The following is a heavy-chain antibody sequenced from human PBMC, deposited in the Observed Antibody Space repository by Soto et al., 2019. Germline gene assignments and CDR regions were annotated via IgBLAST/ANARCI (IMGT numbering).Heavy chain of an antibody. J-gene: IGHJ3*02. V-gene: IGHV1-69*06. CDR1: GGTFSSYA. D-gene: IGHD2-15*01. Sequence: QVQLVQSGAEVKKPGSSVKVSCKASGGTFSSYAISWVRQAPGQGLEWMGGIIPIFGTANYARKFQGRVTITADKSTSTAYMELSSLRSEDTAVYYCARGPYCSGGSCYPGAFDIWGQGTMVTVSS. CDR3: ARGPYCSGGSCYPGAFDI. CDR2: IIPIFGTA.